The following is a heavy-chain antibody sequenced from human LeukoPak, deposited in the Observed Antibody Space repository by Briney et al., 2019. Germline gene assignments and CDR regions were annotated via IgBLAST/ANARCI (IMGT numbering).Heavy chain of an antibody. Sequence: GGSLRLSCVASDFTFDFYWMTWVRQAPGKGLEWLANILPDGSQKYYVDSVKGRFTISRDNPKNSLYLQINNLRAEGTAVYYCGRLAHNAWYAIDFWGQGTLVTVSS. V-gene: IGHV3-7*01. CDR3: GRLAHNAWYAIDF. CDR2: ILPDGSQK. J-gene: IGHJ4*02. CDR1: DFTFDFYW. D-gene: IGHD2-2*01.